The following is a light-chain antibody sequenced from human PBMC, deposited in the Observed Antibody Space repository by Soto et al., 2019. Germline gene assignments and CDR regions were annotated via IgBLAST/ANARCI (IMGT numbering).Light chain of an antibody. V-gene: IGLV2-14*01. CDR1: SSDIGVYNY. Sequence: QSALTQPASVSGSPGHSITISCTGSSSDIGVYNYVSWYQHHPGKAPKVMIYEVSNRPSGVSSRFSGSKSANTASLTISGLQAEDEADYYCSSYTTRSTWVFGGGTKLTVL. CDR3: SSYTTRSTWV. J-gene: IGLJ3*02. CDR2: EVS.